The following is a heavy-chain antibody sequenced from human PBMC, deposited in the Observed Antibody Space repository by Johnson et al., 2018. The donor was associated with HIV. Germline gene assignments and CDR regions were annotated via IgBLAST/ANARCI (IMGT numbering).Heavy chain of an antibody. Sequence: VQLVESGGGVVRPGGSLRLSCEASRFTFEDHDMSWVRQVPGKGLEWVSGINWNGGSTGYADSVKGRFTISRDNAKNSLHLQMNSLRAEDTALYYCARDEEWYSSSWSAGIAFDIWGQGTMVTVSS. J-gene: IGHJ3*02. CDR2: INWNGGST. V-gene: IGHV3-20*04. D-gene: IGHD3-3*01. CDR1: RFTFEDHD. CDR3: ARDEEWYSSSWSAGIAFDI.